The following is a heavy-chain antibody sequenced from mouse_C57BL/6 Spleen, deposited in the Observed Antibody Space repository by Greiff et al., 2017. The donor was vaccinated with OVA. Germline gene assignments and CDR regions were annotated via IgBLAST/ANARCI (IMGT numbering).Heavy chain of an antibody. CDR2: IDPSDSYT. D-gene: IGHD2-14*01. CDR3: ARKGYLRPYYFDY. J-gene: IGHJ2*01. CDR1: GYTFTSYW. V-gene: IGHV1-50*01. Sequence: QVQLQQPGAELVKPGASVKLSCKASGYTFTSYWMQWVKQRPGQGLEWIGEIDPSDSYTNYNQKFKGKATLTVDTSSSTAYMQLSSLTSEDSAVYYCARKGYLRPYYFDYWGQGTTLTVSS.